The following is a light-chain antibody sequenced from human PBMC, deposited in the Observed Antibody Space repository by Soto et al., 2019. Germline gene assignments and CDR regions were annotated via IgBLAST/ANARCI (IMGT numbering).Light chain of an antibody. Sequence: DIQMTQSPSSLSASVGDRVTITCRASQSMSTYLNWYQQNSGRAPKLLIYGASNLHIGVPSRFSGGGSGTDFTLTITTLQPEDFATYYCQQSYSNPRTFGPGTKV. CDR2: GAS. V-gene: IGKV1-39*01. CDR1: QSMSTY. J-gene: IGKJ3*01. CDR3: QQSYSNPRT.